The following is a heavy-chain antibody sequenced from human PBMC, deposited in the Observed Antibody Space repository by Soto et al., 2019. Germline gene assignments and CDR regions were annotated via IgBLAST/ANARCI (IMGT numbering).Heavy chain of an antibody. Sequence: GGSLRLSCAASGFTFSSYAMSWVRQAPGKGLEWVSAISGSGGSTYYADSVKGRFTISRDNSKNTLYLQMNSLRAEDTAVYFCSKRKVTHVVAATLSGAFDIWGQGTMVTVSS. D-gene: IGHD2-15*01. J-gene: IGHJ3*02. CDR2: ISGSGGST. CDR1: GFTFSSYA. V-gene: IGHV3-23*01. CDR3: SKRKVTHVVAATLSGAFDI.